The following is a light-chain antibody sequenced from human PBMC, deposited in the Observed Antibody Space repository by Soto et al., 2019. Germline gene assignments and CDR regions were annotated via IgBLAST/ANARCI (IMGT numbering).Light chain of an antibody. CDR1: SSNIGTYS. J-gene: IGLJ1*01. CDR3: AAWDDSLNGCV. CDR2: SDN. Sequence: HSVLTQPPSASGTPGQRVTISCSGSSSNIGTYSVSWYQHFPGTAPRLLIYSDNQRPSGVPDRFSASKSGASASLAISGLQSEDEADFYCAAWDDSLNGCVFGTGTKAPS. V-gene: IGLV1-44*01.